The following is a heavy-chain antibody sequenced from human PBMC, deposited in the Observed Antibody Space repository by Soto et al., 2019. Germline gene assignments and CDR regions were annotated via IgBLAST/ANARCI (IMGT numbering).Heavy chain of an antibody. CDR1: GGSISRSSYY. D-gene: IGHD2-2*01. J-gene: IGHJ4*02. CDR3: VRDLGCISTSCHAHFDF. CDR2: IYPSGST. V-gene: IGHV4-39*02. Sequence: SETLSLTCTVSGGSISRSSYYWGWIRQPPGRGLEWIGTIYPSGSTFYNPSLKSRVTISVDTSNNQFSLRLSSVTAADTAVYYCVRDLGCISTSCHAHFDFWGQGTLVTVSS.